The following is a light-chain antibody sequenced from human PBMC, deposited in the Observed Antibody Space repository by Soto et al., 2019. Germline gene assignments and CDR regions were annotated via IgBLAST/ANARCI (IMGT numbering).Light chain of an antibody. Sequence: QSVLTQPPSVSGAPGQRVTISCTGSSYNIGAGYDVHWYQQLPGTAPKLLIYANSNRPSGVPDRFSGSIDSSSNSASLTISGLKTEDEADYYCQSYDSNSVVFGGGTKVTVL. CDR1: SYNIGAGYD. J-gene: IGLJ2*01. CDR3: QSYDSNSVV. CDR2: ANS. V-gene: IGLV1-40*01.